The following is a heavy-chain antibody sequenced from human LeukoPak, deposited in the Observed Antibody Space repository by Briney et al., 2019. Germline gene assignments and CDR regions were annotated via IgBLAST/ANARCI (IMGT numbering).Heavy chain of an antibody. J-gene: IGHJ4*02. V-gene: IGHV3-21*01. CDR2: ISSTGFYV. D-gene: IGHD1-14*01. Sequence: GGSLRLSCTASGFAFGSYTITWVRQAPGKGLEWVSSISSTGFYVYYADSVKGRFAISRDNAMNSLYLQMNSLRADDTAVYYCARVAGQGWGPITTDVNAYHDYWGQGTLVTVFS. CDR1: GFAFGSYT. CDR3: ARVAGQGWGPITTDVNAYHDY.